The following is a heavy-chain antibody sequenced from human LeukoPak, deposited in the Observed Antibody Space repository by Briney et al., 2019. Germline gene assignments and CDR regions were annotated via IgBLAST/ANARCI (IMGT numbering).Heavy chain of an antibody. CDR1: GYTFTIYY. V-gene: IGHV1-46*01. Sequence: ASVKVSCKASGYTFTIYYMHWVRQAPGQGLEWMGIINPSGGSTSYAQKFQGRVTMTRDTSTSTVYMELSSLRSEDTAVYYCARDPVVITPGFFFDYWGQGTLVTVSS. CDR2: INPSGGST. J-gene: IGHJ4*02. D-gene: IGHD3-22*01. CDR3: ARDPVVITPGFFFDY.